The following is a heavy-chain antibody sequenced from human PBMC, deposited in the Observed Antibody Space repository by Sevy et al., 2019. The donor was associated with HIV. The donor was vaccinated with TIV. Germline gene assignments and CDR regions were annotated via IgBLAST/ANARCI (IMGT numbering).Heavy chain of an antibody. CDR3: AREATGAFDY. CDR2: IHYRGRT. Sequence: SETLSLTCTVSDGSITTYYWSWIRQPPGKGLEWIGYIHYRGRTNYNPSLKSRLTISVDTSKNQFSRKLTSVTAADTAVYYCAREATGAFDYWGQGTLATVSS. CDR1: DGSITTYY. J-gene: IGHJ4*02. D-gene: IGHD5-12*01. V-gene: IGHV4-59*01.